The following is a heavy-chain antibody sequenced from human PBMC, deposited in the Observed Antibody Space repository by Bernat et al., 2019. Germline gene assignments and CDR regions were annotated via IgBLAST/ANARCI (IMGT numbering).Heavy chain of an antibody. J-gene: IGHJ3*02. CDR2: IYWDDDK. CDR1: GFSLSTSGVG. V-gene: IGHV2-5*02. CDR3: AHRTTGTTYDPGGGDAFDI. Sequence: QITLKESGPTLVKPTQTLTLTCTFSGFSLSTSGVGVGWIRQPPGKALEWLALIYWDDDKRYSPSLKSRLTITKDTSKNQVVLTMTNMDPVDTATYYCAHRTTGTTYDPGGGDAFDIWGQGTMVTVSS. D-gene: IGHD4-17*01.